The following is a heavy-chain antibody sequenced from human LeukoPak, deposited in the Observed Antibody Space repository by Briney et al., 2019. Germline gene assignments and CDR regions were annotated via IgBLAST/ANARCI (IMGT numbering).Heavy chain of an antibody. D-gene: IGHD2-2*01. CDR1: GYTFTGYY. CDR3: AREMGIGYCSSTSCHPDRSMDV. V-gene: IGHV1-2*02. CDR2: INPNSGGT. J-gene: IGHJ6*03. Sequence: ASVKVSCKASGYTFTGYYMHWVRQAPGQGLEWMGWINPNSGGTNYAQKFQGRVTMTRDTSISTAYMALSRLRPDDTAVYYCAREMGIGYCSSTSCHPDRSMDVWGKGTTVTVSS.